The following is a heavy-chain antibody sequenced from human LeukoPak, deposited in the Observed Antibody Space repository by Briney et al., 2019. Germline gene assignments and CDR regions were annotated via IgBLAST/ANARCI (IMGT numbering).Heavy chain of an antibody. Sequence: SETLSLTCTVSGGSISSSSYFWGWIRQPPRKGLEWIGSIFYSGSTYYNPSLNSRVTISIDTSKNQFSLRLSSVTAADTAVYYCARSSGYHLDYWGQGILVTVSS. V-gene: IGHV4-39*01. J-gene: IGHJ4*02. CDR2: IFYSGST. CDR3: ARSSGYHLDY. CDR1: GGSISSSSYF. D-gene: IGHD3-22*01.